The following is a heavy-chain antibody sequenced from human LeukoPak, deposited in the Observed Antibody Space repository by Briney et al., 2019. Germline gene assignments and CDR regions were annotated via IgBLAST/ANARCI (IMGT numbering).Heavy chain of an antibody. J-gene: IGHJ4*02. Sequence: PGGSLRLSCAASGFTFSSYAMNWVRQAPGKGVEWVSSISSSSSYVDYADSVKGRFTISRDNAKNSLYLQMDSLRVEDTAVYYCARDPPSRGTRYFDYWGQGTLVTVSS. V-gene: IGHV3-21*01. CDR3: ARDPPSRGTRYFDY. CDR2: ISSSSSYV. CDR1: GFTFSSYA. D-gene: IGHD3-16*01.